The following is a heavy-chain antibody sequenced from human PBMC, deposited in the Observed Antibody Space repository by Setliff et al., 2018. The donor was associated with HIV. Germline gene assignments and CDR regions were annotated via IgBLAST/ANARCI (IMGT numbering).Heavy chain of an antibody. V-gene: IGHV4-39*01. J-gene: IGHJ4*02. D-gene: IGHD6-19*01. Sequence: SETLSLTCTVSGGSINSTSYYWGWIRQPPGNGLEWIGSIYHTGSTYYKPSLKSRVTISVDTSKNQFSLRLSSVTAADTAVYYCARGWAVGDYWGQGTLVTVSS. CDR2: IYHTGST. CDR1: GGSINSTSYY. CDR3: ARGWAVGDY.